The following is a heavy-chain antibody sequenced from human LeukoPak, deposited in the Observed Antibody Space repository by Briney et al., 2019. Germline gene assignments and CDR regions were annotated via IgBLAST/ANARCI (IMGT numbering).Heavy chain of an antibody. D-gene: IGHD6-13*01. J-gene: IGHJ2*01. V-gene: IGHV3-21*01. Sequence: GGSLRLSCAASRFTFSGYNMNWVRQAPGKGLEWVSSISSSSSYIYYADSVKGRFTISRDNAKNSLYLQMNSLRAEDTAVYYCARVGQQLGRNWYFDLWGRGTLVTVSS. CDR2: ISSSSSYI. CDR3: ARVGQQLGRNWYFDL. CDR1: RFTFSGYN.